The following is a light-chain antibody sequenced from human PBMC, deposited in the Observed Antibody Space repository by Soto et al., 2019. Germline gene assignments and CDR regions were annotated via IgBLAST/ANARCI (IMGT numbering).Light chain of an antibody. CDR3: QQSYSTPHT. CDR2: VAS. V-gene: IGKV1-39*01. J-gene: IGKJ2*01. CDR1: QTISSS. Sequence: DIPMTQSPNSLSASVGDRVTITCRASQTISSSLNWYQQRPGEAPKLLISVASRLERGITSRFSGSGSGTDFTLTITNLQPEDCASYYCQQSYSTPHTFGPGTKLEIK.